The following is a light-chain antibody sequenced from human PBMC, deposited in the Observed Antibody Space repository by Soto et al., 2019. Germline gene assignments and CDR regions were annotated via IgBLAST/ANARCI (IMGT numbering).Light chain of an antibody. CDR2: AAS. J-gene: IGKJ1*01. Sequence: DIQITQSPSTLSASVGDTVTITCRASESIDNWLAWYQQKPGKAPKLLIFAASTLVRGVPSRCSGRGSGTEFTLTISSLQADDYATFYCQQYHSDWTFGQGTKVDIK. CDR3: QQYHSDWT. V-gene: IGKV1-5*01. CDR1: ESIDNW.